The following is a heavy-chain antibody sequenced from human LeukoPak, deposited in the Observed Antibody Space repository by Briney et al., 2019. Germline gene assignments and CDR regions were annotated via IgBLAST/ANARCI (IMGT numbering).Heavy chain of an antibody. D-gene: IGHD5-24*01. CDR3: TRFYDKYGYYYFDY. V-gene: IGHV4-39*01. Sequence: SETLSLTCTVSGGSISSYPSYWGWIRQPPGKGLEWIGNIYYSGYTYYNPSLMSRVTISVDTSKSQFSLKLSSVTAADTAVYYCTRFYDKYGYYYFDYWGQGTLVTVPS. CDR2: IYYSGYT. J-gene: IGHJ4*02. CDR1: GGSISSYPSY.